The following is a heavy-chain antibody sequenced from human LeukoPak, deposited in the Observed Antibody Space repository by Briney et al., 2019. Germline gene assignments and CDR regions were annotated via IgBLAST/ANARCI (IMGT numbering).Heavy chain of an antibody. Sequence: KASETLSLTCSVSGGSISGFYWSWIRQSPEKGLEWMGFIHSTGRTRYSPSLESRLIISVDTSKNQFSLQLSSVTAADTAVYYCARHGLFDSSGYYPLDKWGQGTLVTVSS. CDR3: ARHGLFDSSGYYPLDK. CDR1: GGSISGFY. V-gene: IGHV4-59*08. CDR2: IHSTGRT. D-gene: IGHD3-22*01. J-gene: IGHJ4*02.